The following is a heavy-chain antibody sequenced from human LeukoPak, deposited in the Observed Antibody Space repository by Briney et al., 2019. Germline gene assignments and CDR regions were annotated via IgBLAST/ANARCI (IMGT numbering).Heavy chain of an antibody. J-gene: IGHJ3*01. CDR3: ARPFSGSYSDAFDL. CDR1: GGSISSSSYY. Sequence: PSETLSLTCTVSGGSISSSSYYWGWIRQPPGKGLEWIGSIYYSGSTYYNPSLKSRVTISVDTSKNQFSPKLSSVTAADTAVYYCARPFSGSYSDAFDLWGQGTMVTVSS. V-gene: IGHV4-39*01. CDR2: IYYSGST. D-gene: IGHD1-26*01.